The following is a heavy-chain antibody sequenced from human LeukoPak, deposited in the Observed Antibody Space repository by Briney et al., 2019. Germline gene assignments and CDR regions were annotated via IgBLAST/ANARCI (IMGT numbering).Heavy chain of an antibody. Sequence: PGGSLRLSCVASGFIFTNYGMNWVRQAPGEGLEWVSAISDSGDYTYYTDSVKGRFTISRDNSKNTLYLQMNSLRTEDTAVYYCAKDFSVYYYDSRVFDYWGQGTLVTVSS. V-gene: IGHV3-23*01. J-gene: IGHJ4*02. D-gene: IGHD3-22*01. CDR3: AKDFSVYYYDSRVFDY. CDR1: GFIFTNYG. CDR2: ISDSGDYT.